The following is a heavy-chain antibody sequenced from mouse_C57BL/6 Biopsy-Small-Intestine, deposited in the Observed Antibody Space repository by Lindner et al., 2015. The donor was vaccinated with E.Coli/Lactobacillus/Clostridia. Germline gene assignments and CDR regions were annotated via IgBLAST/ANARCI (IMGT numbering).Heavy chain of an antibody. Sequence: SVKVSCKASGYTFSTYSLNWVRQAPGQGLEWMGWITPYNGDTNYAQKFQGRVTMTTDTSTSTAYMEVRSLRSDDTAVYYCARVRRGSRAYFCDSWGQGTQVTVSS. J-gene: IGHJ4*01. CDR1: GYTFSTYS. D-gene: IGHD1-1*01. V-gene: IGHV1-79*01. CDR2: ITPYNGDT. CDR3: ARVRRGSRAYFCDS.